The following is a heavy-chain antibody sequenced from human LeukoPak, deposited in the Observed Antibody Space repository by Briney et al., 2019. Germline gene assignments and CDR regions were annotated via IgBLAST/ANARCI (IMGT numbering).Heavy chain of an antibody. D-gene: IGHD3-10*01. CDR1: GYTFTSYG. V-gene: IGHV1-2*04. CDR3: ARDKEYGSGSLDY. Sequence: ASVKVSCKASGYTFTSYGISWVRQAPGQGLEWMGWINPNSGGTNYAQKFQGWVTMTRDTSISTAYMELSRLRSDDTAVYYCARDKEYGSGSLDYWGQGTLVTVSS. CDR2: INPNSGGT. J-gene: IGHJ4*02.